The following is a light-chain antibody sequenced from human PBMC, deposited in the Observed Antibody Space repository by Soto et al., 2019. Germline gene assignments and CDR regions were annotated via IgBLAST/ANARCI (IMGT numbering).Light chain of an antibody. J-gene: IGKJ5*01. Sequence: ILLTQSPSSLSASVGDRVTITCRASQGIDSSFAWYQQKPGKAPKLLIYAASSLQSGVPSRFSGSGSGTDFTLTITSLQPEDFATYYCLQADTFPITFGQGTRLEI. CDR3: LQADTFPIT. V-gene: IGKV1-12*01. CDR2: AAS. CDR1: QGIDSS.